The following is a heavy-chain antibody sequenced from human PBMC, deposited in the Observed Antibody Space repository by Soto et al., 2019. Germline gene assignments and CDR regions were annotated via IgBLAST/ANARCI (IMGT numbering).Heavy chain of an antibody. D-gene: IGHD6-19*01. J-gene: IGHJ4*02. CDR3: ASLAYSSGWYDY. CDR1: GGSISSSNYY. Sequence: QLQLQESGPGLVKPSETLSLTCTVSGGSISSSNYYWGWIRQPPGKGLEWIGSIYYSGSTYYNPSLKSRVTISVDTSKNQFSLKLSSVTAADTAVYYCASLAYSSGWYDYWGQGTLVTVSS. V-gene: IGHV4-39*01. CDR2: IYYSGST.